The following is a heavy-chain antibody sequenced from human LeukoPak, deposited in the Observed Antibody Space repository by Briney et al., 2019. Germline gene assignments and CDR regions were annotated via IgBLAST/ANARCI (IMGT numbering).Heavy chain of an antibody. V-gene: IGHV3-64*01. CDR2: ISSNGGST. D-gene: IGHD2-15*01. CDR1: GFTFSSYA. CDR3: ARFPDCSGGSCHDY. Sequence: GGSLRLSCAASGFTFSSYAMHWVRQAPGKGLEYVSAISSNGGSTYYANSVKGRFTISRDNSKNTLYLQMGSLRAEDMAVYYCARFPDCSGGSCHDYWGQGTLVTVSS. J-gene: IGHJ4*02.